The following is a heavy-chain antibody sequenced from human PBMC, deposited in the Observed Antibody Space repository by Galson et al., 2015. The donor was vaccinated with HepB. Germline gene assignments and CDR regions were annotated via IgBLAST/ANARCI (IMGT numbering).Heavy chain of an antibody. CDR2: ISGSGGST. V-gene: IGHV3-23*01. J-gene: IGHJ4*02. CDR3: AKDDGSGWSRGYFDY. D-gene: IGHD6-19*01. CDR1: GFTFSTYA. Sequence: SLRLSCAASGFTFSTYAVSWVRQTPEKGLEWVSVISGSGGSTYYADSVKGRFTISRDNSKNTLYLQMNSLRAEDTAVYYCAKDDGSGWSRGYFDYWGQGTLVTVSS.